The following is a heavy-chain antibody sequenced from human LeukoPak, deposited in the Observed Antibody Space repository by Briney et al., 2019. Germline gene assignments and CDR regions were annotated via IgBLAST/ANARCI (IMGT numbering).Heavy chain of an antibody. V-gene: IGHV3-30*02. CDR3: ARDRPYSSGPPYYYYGMDV. D-gene: IGHD6-19*01. Sequence: GGSLRLSYAASGFTFSSYGMHWVRQAPGKGLEWVAFIRYDGSNKYYADSVKGRFTISRDNSKNTLYLQMNSLRAEDTAVYYCARDRPYSSGPPYYYYGMDVWGQGTTVTVSS. CDR2: IRYDGSNK. CDR1: GFTFSSYG. J-gene: IGHJ6*02.